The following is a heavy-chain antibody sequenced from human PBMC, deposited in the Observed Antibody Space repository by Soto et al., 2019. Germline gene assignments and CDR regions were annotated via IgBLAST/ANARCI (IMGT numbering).Heavy chain of an antibody. Sequence: GGSLRLSCAASGFTFSSYGMHWVRQAPGKGLEWVAVIWYDGSNKYYADSVKGRFTISRDNSKNTLYLQMNSLRAEDTAVYYCARDTNSGGPAPIDYWGQGTMVTVSS. J-gene: IGHJ4*02. CDR3: ARDTNSGGPAPIDY. CDR2: IWYDGSNK. D-gene: IGHD3-10*01. CDR1: GFTFSSYG. V-gene: IGHV3-33*01.